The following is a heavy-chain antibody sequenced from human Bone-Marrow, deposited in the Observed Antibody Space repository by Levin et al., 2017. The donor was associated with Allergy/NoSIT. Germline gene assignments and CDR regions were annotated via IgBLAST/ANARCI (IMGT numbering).Heavy chain of an antibody. Sequence: SQTLSLTCTVSGGSLRGYYWSWVRQPPGKRLEWIGHIYDNGNSNYSPSLESRVTLSVDTSKNQFSLKLNSVTAADTAVYYCARLLSSMYETIDFWGQGTLVTVSS. J-gene: IGHJ4*02. D-gene: IGHD6-13*01. CDR2: IYDNGNS. CDR3: ARLLSSMYETIDF. V-gene: IGHV4-59*08. CDR1: GGSLRGYY.